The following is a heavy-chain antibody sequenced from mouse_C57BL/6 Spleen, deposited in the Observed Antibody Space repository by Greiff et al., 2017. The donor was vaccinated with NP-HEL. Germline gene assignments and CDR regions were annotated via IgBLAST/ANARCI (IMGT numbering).Heavy chain of an antibody. Sequence: VQGVESGAELVKPGASVKLSCKASGYTFTSYWMHWVKQRPGQGLEWIGMIHPNSGSTNYNEKFKSKATLTVDKSSSTAYMQLSSLTSEDSAVYYCAEGGLRRGFAYWGQGTLVTVSA. D-gene: IGHD2-4*01. V-gene: IGHV1-64*01. CDR3: AEGGLRRGFAY. J-gene: IGHJ3*01. CDR1: GYTFTSYW. CDR2: IHPNSGST.